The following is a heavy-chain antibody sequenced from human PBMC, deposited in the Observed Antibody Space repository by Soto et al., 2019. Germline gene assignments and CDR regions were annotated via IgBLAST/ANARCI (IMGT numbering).Heavy chain of an antibody. Sequence: SLRLSCACSVFTLIDHYIDWVRQAPGKGLEWVGRSRDKPQGYSTAYAASVKGRFTTSRDESKNSAYLQMNSLKTEDTAVYYCVRATYFSDSSGYTRCLDYWGQGTLVTVSS. J-gene: IGHJ4*02. CDR2: SRDKPQGYST. V-gene: IGHV3-72*01. D-gene: IGHD3-22*01. CDR3: VRATYFSDSSGYTRCLDY. CDR1: VFTLIDHY.